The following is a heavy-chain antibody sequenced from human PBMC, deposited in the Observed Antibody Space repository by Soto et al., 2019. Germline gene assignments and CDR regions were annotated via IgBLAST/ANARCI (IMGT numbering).Heavy chain of an antibody. CDR3: RRSSRYSTDV. D-gene: IGHD6-13*01. V-gene: IGHV4-39*01. CDR1: GASCRSSSY. J-gene: IGHJ6*02. Sequence: TLSRRCTVCGASCRSSSYSGWIRQPPGKGLEWIGSIYSTGNTYYNPSLNSQVTISVDTSKNQFSLNVISVTAADTAVYYCRRSSRYSTDVWGQGTTVTVSS. CDR2: IYSTGNT.